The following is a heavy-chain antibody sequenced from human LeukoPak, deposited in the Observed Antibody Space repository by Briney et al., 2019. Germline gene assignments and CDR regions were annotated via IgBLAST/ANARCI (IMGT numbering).Heavy chain of an antibody. CDR1: GGSFSNHF. D-gene: IGHD5-12*01. Sequence: SETLSLTCSVSGGSFSNHFWSWVRQPAGKGLEWIGRIYPSGNTNYNPSLKSRVTLSVDTSKTQFYLKLSSVTAADTAVYYCAIPREGLRNLRAFDYWGQGTLVTVSS. CDR3: AIPREGLRNLRAFDY. CDR2: IYPSGNT. V-gene: IGHV4-4*07. J-gene: IGHJ4*02.